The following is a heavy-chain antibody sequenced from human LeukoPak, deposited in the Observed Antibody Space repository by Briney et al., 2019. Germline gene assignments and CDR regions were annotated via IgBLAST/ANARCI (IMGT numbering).Heavy chain of an antibody. CDR1: GGSISSYY. D-gene: IGHD3-22*01. V-gene: IGHV4-59*08. CDR3: ARHENYYDSSGYPGWYYYYGMDV. J-gene: IGHJ6*02. CDR2: IYYSGST. Sequence: SETLSLTCTVSGGSISSYYWSWIRQPPGKGLEWIGYIYYSGSTNYNPSLKSRVTISVDTSKNQFSLKLSSVTAADTAVYYCARHENYYDSSGYPGWYYYYGMDVWGQGTMVTVSS.